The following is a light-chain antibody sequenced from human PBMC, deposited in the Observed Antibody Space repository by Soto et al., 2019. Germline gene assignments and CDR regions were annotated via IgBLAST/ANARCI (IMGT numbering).Light chain of an antibody. CDR3: QQYNDWPPAFT. CDR1: QSLNRN. CDR2: GAS. J-gene: IGKJ3*01. Sequence: EILMTQSPATLSVSPGERATLSCRASQSLNRNLAWYQQKPGQAPRLIIYGASTRASGIPARFSGSGSGAEFTLTISSLQSEDFAVYYCQQYNDWPPAFTFGPGTKVDL. V-gene: IGKV3D-15*01.